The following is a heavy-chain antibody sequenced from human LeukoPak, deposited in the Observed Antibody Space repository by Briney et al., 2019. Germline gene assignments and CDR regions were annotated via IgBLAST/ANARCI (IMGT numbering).Heavy chain of an antibody. CDR2: INPNSGGT. CDR3: ARETLFGVVSPVIAFDI. Sequence: ASVKVSCKASGYTFTGYYMHWVRQAPGQGLEWMGWINPNSGGTNYAQKFQGRVTMTRDTSISTAYMELSRLTSDDTAVYYCARETLFGVVSPVIAFDIWGQGTMVTVSS. J-gene: IGHJ3*02. V-gene: IGHV1-2*02. D-gene: IGHD3-3*01. CDR1: GYTFTGYY.